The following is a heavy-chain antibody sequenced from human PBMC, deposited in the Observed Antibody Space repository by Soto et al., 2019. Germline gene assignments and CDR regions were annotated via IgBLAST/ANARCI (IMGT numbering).Heavy chain of an antibody. J-gene: IGHJ6*03. V-gene: IGHV3-23*01. Sequence: GGSLRLSCAASGFTFSSYAMSWVRQAPGKGLEWVSAISGSGGSTYYADSVQGRFTISRDNSKNTLYLQMNSLRAEDTAVYYCAKCQDYQLQHFYYYYFMDVWGKGTTVTVSS. CDR3: AKCQDYQLQHFYYYYFMDV. CDR2: ISGSGGST. D-gene: IGHD2-2*01. CDR1: GFTFSSYA.